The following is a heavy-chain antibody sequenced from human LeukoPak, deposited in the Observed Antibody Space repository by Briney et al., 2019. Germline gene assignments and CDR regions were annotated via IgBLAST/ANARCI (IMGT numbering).Heavy chain of an antibody. J-gene: IGHJ4*02. V-gene: IGHV7-4-1*02. CDR3: ARVWGSGWNYFDY. CDR2: INTNTGNP. D-gene: IGHD6-19*01. CDR1: GYTFTNYA. Sequence: GASVKVSCKTSGYTFTNYALNWVRQAPGQGLEWMGWINTNTGNPTYAQGFTGRFVFSLDTSVSTAYLQISSLKAEDTAVYYCARVWGSGWNYFDYWGQGTLVTVSS.